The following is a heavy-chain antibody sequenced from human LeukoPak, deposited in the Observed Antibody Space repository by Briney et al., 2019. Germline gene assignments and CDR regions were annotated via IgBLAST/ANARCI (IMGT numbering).Heavy chain of an antibody. J-gene: IGHJ5*02. CDR3: ARGSGRGVIRSALDP. CDR2: IYYSGST. Sequence: SETLSLTCTVSGGSISSYYWSWIRQPPGKGLEWIGYIYYSGSTNYNPSLKSRVTISVDTSKNQFSLKLSSVTAADTAVYYCARGSGRGVIRSALDPWGQGTLVTVSS. D-gene: IGHD3-10*01. CDR1: GGSISSYY. V-gene: IGHV4-59*01.